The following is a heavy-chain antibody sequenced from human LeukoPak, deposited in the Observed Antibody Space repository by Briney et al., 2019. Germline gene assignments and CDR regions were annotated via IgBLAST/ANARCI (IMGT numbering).Heavy chain of an antibody. V-gene: IGHV4-39*07. D-gene: IGHD3-9*01. CDR2: IYYSGST. Sequence: SETLSLTCTVSGDSISSSTYYWGWIRQPPGKGLEWIGSIYYSGSTSYNPSLKSRVTISVDTSKNQFSLKLSSVTAADTAVYYCASLVLTGSYRYDYWGQGTLVTVSS. CDR1: GDSISSSTYY. CDR3: ASLVLTGSYRYDY. J-gene: IGHJ4*02.